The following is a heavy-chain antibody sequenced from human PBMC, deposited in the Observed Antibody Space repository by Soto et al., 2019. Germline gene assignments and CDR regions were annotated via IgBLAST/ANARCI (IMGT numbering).Heavy chain of an antibody. D-gene: IGHD3-16*02. V-gene: IGHV3-30*04. CDR3: ARDRLSLGELSLLGYFDY. Sequence: QVQLEESGGGVVQPGRSLRLSCAASGFTFSRHTMHWVRQAPGKGLEWVASISYDGSNKYYADSVKVRFTISRDNFKNTLSVQRDSLRAEDTAVYYCARDRLSLGELSLLGYFDYWGQGTLVTVSS. CDR1: GFTFSRHT. J-gene: IGHJ4*02. CDR2: ISYDGSNK.